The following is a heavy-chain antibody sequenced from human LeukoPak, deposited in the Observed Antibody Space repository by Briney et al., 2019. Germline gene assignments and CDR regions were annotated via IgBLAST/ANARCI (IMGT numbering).Heavy chain of an antibody. D-gene: IGHD5-24*01. CDR1: GFTFDDYG. Sequence: GGSLRLSCAASGFTFDDYGMNWVRQAPGKGLEWVSGIRADAVTTYYADSVKGRFIISRDNSKNTVYLQMNSLSAEDAAVYYCVKDDGWVQYANWGQGTLVTVSS. V-gene: IGHV3-23*01. CDR2: IRADAVTT. J-gene: IGHJ4*02. CDR3: VKDDGWVQYAN.